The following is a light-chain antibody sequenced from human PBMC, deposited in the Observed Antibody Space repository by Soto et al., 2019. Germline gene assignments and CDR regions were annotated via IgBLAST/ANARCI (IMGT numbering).Light chain of an antibody. V-gene: IGKV1-5*03. CDR2: KSS. Sequence: DIQMTQSPSTLSASVGDRVTITCRASQSISSWLAWYQQKPGKAPKLLIYKSSSLESGVPSRFSGSGSGTEFTLPISSLQPDDFATYYCQQYNSLSWTFGQGTKGEIK. J-gene: IGKJ1*01. CDR3: QQYNSLSWT. CDR1: QSISSW.